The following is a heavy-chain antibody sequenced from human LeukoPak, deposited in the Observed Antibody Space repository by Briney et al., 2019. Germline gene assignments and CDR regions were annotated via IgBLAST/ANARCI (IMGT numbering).Heavy chain of an antibody. CDR2: IYYSGST. V-gene: IGHV4-59*01. J-gene: IGHJ3*02. D-gene: IGHD4-23*01. CDR3: ARVAHYAGNEYDAFDI. Sequence: ASETLSLTCTVSGGSLRSYYWSWIRQPPGKGLEWIGYIYYSGSTNYNPSLSSRATISVDTSKNQFSLKLSSVTAADTAVYSCARVAHYAGNEYDAFDIWGQGTMVTVSS. CDR1: GGSLRSYY.